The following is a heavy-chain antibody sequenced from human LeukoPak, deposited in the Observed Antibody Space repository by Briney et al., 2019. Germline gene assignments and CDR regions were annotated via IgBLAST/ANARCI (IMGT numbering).Heavy chain of an antibody. CDR1: GFTFSSYA. D-gene: IGHD5-18*01. V-gene: IGHV3-30-3*01. CDR2: ISYDGSNK. J-gene: IGHJ6*03. CDR3: ARDGAGYSYEWYYYYYMDV. Sequence: GRSLRLSCAASGFTFSSYAMHWVRQAPGKGLEWVAVISYDGSNKYYADSVKGRFTISRDNSKNTLYLQMNSLRAEDTAVYYCARDGAGYSYEWYYYYYMDVWGKGTTVTVSS.